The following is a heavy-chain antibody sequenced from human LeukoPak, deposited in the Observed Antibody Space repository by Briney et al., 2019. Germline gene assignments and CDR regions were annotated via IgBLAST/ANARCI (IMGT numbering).Heavy chain of an antibody. Sequence: ASVKVSCKASGYTFTGYYMHWVRQAPAPGLEGMGWINPNSGGTNYAPKFQGRVTMTRDTSISTAYMELSRMRSDDPAVYYCSRDPYCSCTSWYTTIPFDCWGEGTLVTVSA. CDR3: SRDPYCSCTSWYTTIPFDC. J-gene: IGHJ4*02. CDR2: INPNSGGT. D-gene: IGHD2-2*02. V-gene: IGHV1-2*02. CDR1: GYTFTGYY.